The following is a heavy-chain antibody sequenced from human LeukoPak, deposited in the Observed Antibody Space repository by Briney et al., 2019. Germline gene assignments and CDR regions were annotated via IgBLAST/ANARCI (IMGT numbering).Heavy chain of an antibody. CDR2: INPILGIA. D-gene: IGHD3-22*01. CDR3: ARVYYYDSSGYSNGPFDY. J-gene: IGHJ4*02. Sequence: GSSVKVSCKASGGTFSSYAISWVRQAPGQGLEWMGRINPILGIANYAQKFQGRVTITADKSTSTAYMELSSLRSEDTAVYYCARVYYYDSSGYSNGPFDYWGQGTLVTVSS. CDR1: GGTFSSYA. V-gene: IGHV1-69*04.